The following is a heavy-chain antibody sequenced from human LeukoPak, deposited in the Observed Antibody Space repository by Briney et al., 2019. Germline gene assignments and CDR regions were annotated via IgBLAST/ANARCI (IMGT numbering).Heavy chain of an antibody. J-gene: IGHJ4*02. CDR3: ARHASPRRGYVGY. CDR2: IYYSGST. V-gene: IGHV4-39*01. D-gene: IGHD3-22*01. CDR1: GFTFSSYW. Sequence: GSLRLSCAASGFTFSSYWMSWVRQPPGKGLEWIGSIYYSGSTYYNPSLKSRVTISVDTSKNQFSLRLSSVTAADTAVYYCARHASPRRGYVGYWGQGTLVTVSS.